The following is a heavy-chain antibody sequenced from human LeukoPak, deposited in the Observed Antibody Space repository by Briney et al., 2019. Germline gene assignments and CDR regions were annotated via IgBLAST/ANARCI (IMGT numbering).Heavy chain of an antibody. CDR2: IYTSGST. CDR3: ARVLKIGTGSGWYWFDP. J-gene: IGHJ5*02. D-gene: IGHD6-19*01. CDR1: GGSISSYY. V-gene: IGHV4-4*07. Sequence: SETLSLTCTVSGGSISSYYWSWIRQPAGKGLEWIGRIYTSGSTNYNPSLKSRVTMSVDTSKNQFSLKLSSVTAADTAVYYCARVLKIGTGSGWYWFDPWGQGTLVTVSS.